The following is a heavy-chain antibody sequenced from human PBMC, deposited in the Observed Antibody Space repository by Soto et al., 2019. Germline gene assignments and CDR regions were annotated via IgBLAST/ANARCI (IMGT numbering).Heavy chain of an antibody. J-gene: IGHJ6*02. Sequence: PGGSLRLPCAASGFTFSDYYMSWIRQAPGKGLEWVSYISSSSSYTNYADSVKGRFTISRDNAKNSLYLQMNSLRAEDTAVYYCARDLVVVPAATAYYYGMDVWGQGTTVTVSS. D-gene: IGHD2-2*01. CDR2: ISSSSSYT. CDR1: GFTFSDYY. CDR3: ARDLVVVPAATAYYYGMDV. V-gene: IGHV3-11*06.